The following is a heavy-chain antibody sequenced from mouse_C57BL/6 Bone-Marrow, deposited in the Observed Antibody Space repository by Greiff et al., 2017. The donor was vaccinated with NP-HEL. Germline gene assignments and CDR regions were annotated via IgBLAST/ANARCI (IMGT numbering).Heavy chain of an antibody. CDR1: GYTFTDYY. CDR2: INPNDGGN. J-gene: IGHJ4*01. V-gene: IGHV1-26*01. D-gene: IGHD2-4*01. CDR3: ARATYYDCGGAMDF. Sequence: EVQLQQSGPELVKPGASVKISCKASGYTFTDYYMNWVKQSPGKSLEWIGDINPNDGGNSYNEKFKGKATLTGDKSSSTAYMQLRSLTSEDSAVNYCARATYYDCGGAMDFWGQGTSVTVSS.